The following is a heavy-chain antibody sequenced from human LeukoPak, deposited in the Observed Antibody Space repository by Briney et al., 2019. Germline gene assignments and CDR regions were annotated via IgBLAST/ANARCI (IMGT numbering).Heavy chain of an antibody. CDR3: AKGPRRLAATYYFHY. V-gene: IGHV3-23*01. D-gene: IGHD2-15*01. Sequence: PGGSLRLSCAASGFTFSSYAMSWVRQAPGKGLEWVSAISGSGGSTYYADSVKGRFAISRDNSKNTLYLQMNSLRAEDTAVYYCAKGPRRLAATYYFHYWGQGTLVTVSS. CDR1: GFTFSSYA. J-gene: IGHJ4*02. CDR2: ISGSGGST.